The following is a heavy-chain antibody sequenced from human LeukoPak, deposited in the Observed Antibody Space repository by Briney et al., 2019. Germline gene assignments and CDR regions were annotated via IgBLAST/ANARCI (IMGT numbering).Heavy chain of an antibody. V-gene: IGHV1-46*03. CDR3: ARASGSYHYYMDV. Sequence: ASVKVSCTASGYTFTSYYIHWVRQAPGQGLDWMGIINPSGGSTSYAQKFQGRVTMTRDTSTSTVYMELSSLRSEDTAVYYCARASGSYHYYMDVWGKGTTVTVSS. CDR2: INPSGGST. CDR1: GYTFTSYY. J-gene: IGHJ6*03. D-gene: IGHD3-10*01.